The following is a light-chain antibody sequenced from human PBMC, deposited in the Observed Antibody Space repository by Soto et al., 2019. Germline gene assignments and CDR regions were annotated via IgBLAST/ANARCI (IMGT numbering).Light chain of an antibody. CDR1: QSVSSN. CDR3: QQYNSWGT. J-gene: IGKJ1*01. Sequence: EIVMTQSPATLSVSPGERATLSCRASQSVSSNLAWYQQKPGQAPRLLIYGASTRATGIPDRFSGSGSGTEFTLTISSLQSGDFAVYYCQQYNSWGTFGRGTKVEIK. CDR2: GAS. V-gene: IGKV3-15*01.